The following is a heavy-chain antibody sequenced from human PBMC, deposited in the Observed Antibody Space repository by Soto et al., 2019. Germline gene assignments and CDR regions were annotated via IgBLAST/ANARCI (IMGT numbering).Heavy chain of an antibody. J-gene: IGHJ6*03. V-gene: IGHV1-8*01. Sequence: VASVKVSCKASGYTFTSYDINWVRQATGQGLEWMGWMNPNSGNTGYAQKFQGRVTMTRNTSISTAYMELSSLRSEDTAVYYCARVPGDYDYYYYYMDVWGKGTTVTVSS. CDR2: MNPNSGNT. CDR3: ARVPGDYDYYYYYMDV. D-gene: IGHD4-17*01. CDR1: GYTFTSYD.